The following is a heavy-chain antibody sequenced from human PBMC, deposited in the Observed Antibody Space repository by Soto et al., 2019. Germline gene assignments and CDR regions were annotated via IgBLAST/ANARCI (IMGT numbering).Heavy chain of an antibody. J-gene: IGHJ4*02. Sequence: GGSLRLSCAASGFTFSSYGMHWVRQAPGKGLEWVAVISNDGSNKYYADSVKGRFTISRDNSKNTLYLQMNSLRAEDTAVYYCAKDRDWRSLRPYYFDYWGQGTLVTVSS. CDR3: AKDRDWRSLRPYYFDY. CDR2: ISNDGSNK. D-gene: IGHD4-17*01. CDR1: GFTFSSYG. V-gene: IGHV3-30*18.